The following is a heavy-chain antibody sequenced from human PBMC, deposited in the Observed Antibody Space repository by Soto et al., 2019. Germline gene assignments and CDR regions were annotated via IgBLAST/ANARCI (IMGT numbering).Heavy chain of an antibody. D-gene: IGHD2-2*01. V-gene: IGHV3-48*01. J-gene: IGHJ5*02. CDR2: ISSSSTTI. CDR3: ARDARYCSSTSCYQVWFDP. Sequence: GGSLRLSCAASGFTFSSYSMNWVRQAPGKGLEWVSYISSSSTTIYYAVSVRGRFTISRNNAKNSLYLQMNSLRAEDTAVYYCARDARYCSSTSCYQVWFDPWGQGTLVTVSS. CDR1: GFTFSSYS.